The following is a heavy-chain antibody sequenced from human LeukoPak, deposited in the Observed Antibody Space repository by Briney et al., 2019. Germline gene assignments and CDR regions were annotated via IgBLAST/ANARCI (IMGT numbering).Heavy chain of an antibody. CDR3: ARDRGITTARGVPSWFGP. Sequence: PSETLSLTCTVSGGSISGSNYYWTWIRQPAGKGLEWIGRIYTTGSPSYSPSLKSRVTISVDTSTNQFSLKLTSVSAADTAVYYCARDRGITTARGVPSWFGPWGQGTLVTVSS. CDR2: IYTTGSP. CDR1: GGSISGSNYY. D-gene: IGHD3-10*01. J-gene: IGHJ5*02. V-gene: IGHV4-61*02.